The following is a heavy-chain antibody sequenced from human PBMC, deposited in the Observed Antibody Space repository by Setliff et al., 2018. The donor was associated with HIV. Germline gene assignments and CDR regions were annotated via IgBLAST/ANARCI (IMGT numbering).Heavy chain of an antibody. CDR2: FDPEDGEI. Sequence: SVKVSCKVSGYTLTELSMHWVRQAPGKGLVWMGGFDPEDGEIIYAQKFQGRVTMIEDTSTDTAYMELSSLRSEDTAVYYCAAVRLSHLGYCRSATCYPDYPGQGTLVTSPQ. V-gene: IGHV1-24*01. D-gene: IGHD2-15*01. CDR3: AAVRLSHLGYCRSATCYPDY. CDR1: GYTLTELS. J-gene: IGHJ4*02.